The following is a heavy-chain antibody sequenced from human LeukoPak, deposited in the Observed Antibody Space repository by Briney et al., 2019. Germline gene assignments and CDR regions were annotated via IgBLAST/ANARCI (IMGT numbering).Heavy chain of an antibody. Sequence: GGSLRLSCAASGFTFISGAMSWVRQAPGKGLEWVSAISGSGGSTHYADSVKGRFTISRDNSKNTLYLQMNSLRAEDTAVYYCAKEEYCGGDCYAHLLYYYYYYGMDVWGQGTTVTVSS. V-gene: IGHV3-23*01. D-gene: IGHD2-21*02. CDR2: ISGSGGST. J-gene: IGHJ6*02. CDR1: GFTFISGA. CDR3: AKEEYCGGDCYAHLLYYYYYYGMDV.